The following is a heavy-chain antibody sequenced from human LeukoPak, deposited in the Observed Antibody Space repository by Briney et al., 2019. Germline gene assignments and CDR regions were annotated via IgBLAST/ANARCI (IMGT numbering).Heavy chain of an antibody. Sequence: ASVKVSCKASGYTFTNYYMHWVRQAPGQGLEWMGIINPSGGSTSYPQKFQARVTMTRDTSTSTLYMELSSLRSGDTAVYYCARDLRATVTNSHYYYHGMDVWGQGTTVTVSS. J-gene: IGHJ6*02. V-gene: IGHV1-46*01. CDR3: ARDLRATVTNSHYYYHGMDV. CDR1: GYTFTNYY. D-gene: IGHD4-17*01. CDR2: INPSGGST.